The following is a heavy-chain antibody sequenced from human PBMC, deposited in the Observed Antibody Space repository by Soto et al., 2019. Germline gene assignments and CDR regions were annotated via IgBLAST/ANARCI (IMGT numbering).Heavy chain of an antibody. J-gene: IGHJ3*02. D-gene: IGHD4-17*01. CDR3: AISGGPVTRGAFDI. Sequence: EVQLLESGGGLVQPGGSLRLSCAASGFTFSSYAMSWVRQAPGKGLEWVSAISGSGGSTYYADSVKGRFTIARDNPKNTLYLQMNSLRGEDTAVYYCAISGGPVTRGAFDIWGQGTMVTVSS. CDR2: ISGSGGST. V-gene: IGHV3-23*01. CDR1: GFTFSSYA.